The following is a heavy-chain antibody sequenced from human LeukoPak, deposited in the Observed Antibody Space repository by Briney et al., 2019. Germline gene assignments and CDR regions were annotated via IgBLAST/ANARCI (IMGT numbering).Heavy chain of an antibody. D-gene: IGHD6-19*01. Sequence: PSETLSLTCTVSGGSISSSSYYWGWIRQPPGKGLEWIGSIYYSGSTYYNPSLKSRFTISVDTSKNQFSLKLSSVAAADTAVYYCARGWPPYGVGSGWYDYWGQGTLVTVSS. CDR3: ARGWPPYGVGSGWYDY. V-gene: IGHV4-39*07. J-gene: IGHJ4*02. CDR2: IYYSGST. CDR1: GGSISSSSYY.